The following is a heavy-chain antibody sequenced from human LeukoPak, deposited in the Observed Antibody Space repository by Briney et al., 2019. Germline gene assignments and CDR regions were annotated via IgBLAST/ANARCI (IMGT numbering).Heavy chain of an antibody. Sequence: GGSLRLSCAASGFTVSSNYMSWVRQAPGKGLEWVSVIYSGGSTYYADSVKGRFTISRDNSKNTLYLQMNSLRAEATAVYYCARDIVGATTDYWGQGTLVTVSS. D-gene: IGHD1-26*01. V-gene: IGHV3-53*01. CDR2: IYSGGST. CDR1: GFTVSSNY. CDR3: ARDIVGATTDY. J-gene: IGHJ4*02.